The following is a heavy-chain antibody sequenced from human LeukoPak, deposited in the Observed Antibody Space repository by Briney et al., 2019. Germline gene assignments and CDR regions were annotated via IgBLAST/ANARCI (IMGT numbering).Heavy chain of an antibody. D-gene: IGHD3-10*01. CDR1: GFTFSSYG. J-gene: IGHJ4*02. CDR3: ARDRRGSGSFDY. CDR2: IWYDGSNK. Sequence: GGSLRLSCVASGFTFSSYGMHWVRQAPGKGLEWVAVIWYDGSNKYYADSVKGRFTISRDNSKNTLYLQMNSLRAEDTAVYYCARDRRGSGSFDYWGQGTLVTVSS. V-gene: IGHV3-33*01.